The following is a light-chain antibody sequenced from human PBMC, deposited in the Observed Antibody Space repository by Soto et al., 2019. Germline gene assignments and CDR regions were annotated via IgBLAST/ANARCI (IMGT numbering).Light chain of an antibody. CDR2: DYN. V-gene: IGLV1-40*01. Sequence: QSLMTHPPSVSWAPGHRFTISFAGSNSNILENYAVHCYQQLPGTAPKLLIYDYNKRPSGVPDRFSGSKSGTSASLAITGLQAEDEADYYCQSYDSSMTGWVFGTGTKVTVL. J-gene: IGLJ1*01. CDR1: NSNILENYA. CDR3: QSYDSSMTGWV.